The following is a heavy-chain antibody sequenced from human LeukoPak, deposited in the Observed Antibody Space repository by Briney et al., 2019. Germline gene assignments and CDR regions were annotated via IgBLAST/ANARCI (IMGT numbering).Heavy chain of an antibody. CDR2: IYSGGST. CDR1: GFTVSSNY. V-gene: IGHV3-53*01. Sequence: GGSLRLSCAASGFTVSSNYMSWVRQAPGKGLEWVSVIYSGGSTYYADSVKGRFTIPRDNSKNTLYLQMNSLRAEDTALYYCTRRVDTAMGVYDYWGQGTLVTVSS. J-gene: IGHJ4*02. D-gene: IGHD5-18*01. CDR3: TRRVDTAMGVYDY.